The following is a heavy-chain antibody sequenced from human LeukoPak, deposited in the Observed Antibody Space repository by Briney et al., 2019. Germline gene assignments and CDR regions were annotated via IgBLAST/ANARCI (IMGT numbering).Heavy chain of an antibody. V-gene: IGHV3-11*01. D-gene: IGHD5-24*01. CDR2: ISSSGITI. CDR3: ARWLQEYYYYGMDV. J-gene: IGHJ6*02. Sequence: PGGSLRLSCTASGFTFSDHYMSWIRQAPGKGLEWVSYISSSGITIQYADSAKGRFTISRDNAKNSLYLQMNSLRAEDTAVYYCARWLQEYYYYGMDVWGQGTTVTVSS. CDR1: GFTFSDHY.